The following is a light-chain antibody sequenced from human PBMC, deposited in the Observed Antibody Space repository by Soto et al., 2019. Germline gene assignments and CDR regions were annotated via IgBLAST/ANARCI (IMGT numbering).Light chain of an antibody. CDR3: QQYGSSPYT. CDR1: QSGSNNY. Sequence: EIVLTQSPGTLSLSPGERATLSCRASQSGSNNYLAWYQQKPGQSPRLLIYGASNRATGIPDRFNGSGSGTDFTLTISTLDPEDFAVYFCQQYGSSPYTFGQGTKLEIK. V-gene: IGKV3-20*01. J-gene: IGKJ2*01. CDR2: GAS.